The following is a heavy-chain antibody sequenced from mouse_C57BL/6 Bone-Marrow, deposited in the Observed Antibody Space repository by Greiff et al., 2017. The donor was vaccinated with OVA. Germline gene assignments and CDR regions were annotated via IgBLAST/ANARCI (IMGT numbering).Heavy chain of an antibody. J-gene: IGHJ2*01. Sequence: VQLQQSGPELVKPGASVKISCKASGYSFTGYYMNWVKQSPEQSLEWIGEINPSTGGTTYNQKFKAKATLTVDKSSSTAYMQLKSLTSEDSAVYYCARVHDYWGQGTTLTVSS. CDR1: GYSFTGYY. CDR2: INPSTGGT. CDR3: ARVHDY. V-gene: IGHV1-42*01.